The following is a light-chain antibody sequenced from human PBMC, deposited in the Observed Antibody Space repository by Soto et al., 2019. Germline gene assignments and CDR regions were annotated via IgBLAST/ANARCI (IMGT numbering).Light chain of an antibody. CDR1: SSDVGGYNY. CDR3: SSYAGSNNYV. V-gene: IGLV2-8*01. Sequence: QSVLTQPPSASGSPGQSVTISCTGTSSDVGGYNYVSWYQQHPGKAPKLMIYEVSKRPSGVPDRFSGSKSGNTASLTVSGLQAEDEALYYCSSYAGSNNYVFGTGTKVTVL. CDR2: EVS. J-gene: IGLJ1*01.